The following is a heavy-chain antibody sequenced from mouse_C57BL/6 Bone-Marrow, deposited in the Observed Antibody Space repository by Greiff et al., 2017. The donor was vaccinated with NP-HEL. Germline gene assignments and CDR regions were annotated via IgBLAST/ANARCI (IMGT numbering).Heavy chain of an antibody. Sequence: QVQLQQSGPELVKPGASVKISCKASGYAFSSSWMNWVKQRPGKGLEWIGRIYPGDGDTNYNGKFKGKATLTADKSSSTAYMQLSSLTSEDSAVYFCARSRYYGSRLFAYWGQGTLVTVSA. V-gene: IGHV1-82*01. D-gene: IGHD1-1*01. CDR3: ARSRYYGSRLFAY. CDR1: GYAFSSSW. CDR2: IYPGDGDT. J-gene: IGHJ3*01.